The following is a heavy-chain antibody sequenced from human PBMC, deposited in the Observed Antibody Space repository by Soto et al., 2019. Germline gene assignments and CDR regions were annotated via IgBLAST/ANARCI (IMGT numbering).Heavy chain of an antibody. D-gene: IGHD2-8*01. CDR1: GFTFSSYG. V-gene: IGHV3-30*18. Sequence: GGSLRLSCAASGFTFSSYGMHWVRQAPGKGLEWVAVISYDGSNKYYADSVKGRFTISRDNSKNTLYLQMNSLRAEDTAVYYCAKDGDIVLDYWGQGTLVTVSS. CDR2: ISYDGSNK. J-gene: IGHJ4*02. CDR3: AKDGDIVLDY.